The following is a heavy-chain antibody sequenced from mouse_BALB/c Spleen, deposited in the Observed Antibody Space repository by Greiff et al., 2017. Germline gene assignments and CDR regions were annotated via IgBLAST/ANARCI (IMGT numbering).Heavy chain of an antibody. V-gene: IGHV5-12-2*01. J-gene: IGHJ4*01. Sequence: EVQVVESGGGLVQPGGSLKLSCAASGFTFSSYTMSWVRQTPEKRLEWVAYISNGGGSTYYPDTVKGRFTISRDNAKNTLYLQMSSLKSEDTAMYYCAREGDRYDNYAMDYWGQGTSVTVSS. D-gene: IGHD2-14*01. CDR1: GFTFSSYT. CDR2: ISNGGGST. CDR3: AREGDRYDNYAMDY.